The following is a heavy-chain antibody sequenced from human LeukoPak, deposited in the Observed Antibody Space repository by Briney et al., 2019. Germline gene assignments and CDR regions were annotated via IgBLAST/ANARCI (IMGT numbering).Heavy chain of an antibody. J-gene: IGHJ5*02. CDR3: ARAFGAAAWGA. Sequence: PGGSLRLSCAASGFTFSSYSMNWVRQAPGKGLEWVSVIYSGGSTYYADSVKGRFTISRDNSKNTLYLQMNSLRAEDTAVYYCARAFGAAAWGAWGQGTLVTVSS. CDR1: GFTFSSYS. CDR2: IYSGGST. V-gene: IGHV3-53*01. D-gene: IGHD6-13*01.